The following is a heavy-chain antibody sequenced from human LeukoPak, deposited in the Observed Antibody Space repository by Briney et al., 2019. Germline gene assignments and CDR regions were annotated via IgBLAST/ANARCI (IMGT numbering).Heavy chain of an antibody. D-gene: IGHD2-15*01. Sequence: SETLSLTCTVSGNSFGDYYWSWIRQPAGKGLEWIGRIYTSGSTTYNPSLKSRVTMSVDTSKSQFSLNLNSVTAADTAVYYCARVDGSCSGGSCPSGNWFDPWGQGTLVTVSS. CDR3: ARVDGSCSGGSCPSGNWFDP. CDR2: IYTSGST. J-gene: IGHJ5*02. CDR1: GNSFGDYY. V-gene: IGHV4-4*07.